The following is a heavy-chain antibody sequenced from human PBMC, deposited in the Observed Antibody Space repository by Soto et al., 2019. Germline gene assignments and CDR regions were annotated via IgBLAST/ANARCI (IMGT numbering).Heavy chain of an antibody. Sequence: KLVESGGGLVQPGGSLRLSCAASGFIVSSKYMSWVRQAPGKGLEWVSVLYGSGDTYYADSVRGRFTISRDSSKNRLYLQMNRLRVDDTGVYYCAKAVLQWQKVEWFDHWGQGALVSVSS. J-gene: IGHJ5*02. V-gene: IGHV3-66*01. CDR1: GFIVSSKY. D-gene: IGHD4-4*01. CDR3: AKAVLQWQKVEWFDH. CDR2: LYGSGDT.